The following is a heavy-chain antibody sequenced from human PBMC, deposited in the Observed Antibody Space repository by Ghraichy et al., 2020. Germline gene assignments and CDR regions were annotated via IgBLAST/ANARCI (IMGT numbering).Heavy chain of an antibody. Sequence: GESLNISCSASGFTFSSYAMHWVRQAPGKGLEYVSAISSNGGSTYYADSVKGRFTISRDNSKNTLYLQMSSLRAEDTAVYYCVKMGYYDSSGYYYMNAFDIWGQGTMVTVSS. CDR1: GFTFSSYA. V-gene: IGHV3-64D*06. J-gene: IGHJ3*02. CDR3: VKMGYYDSSGYYYMNAFDI. D-gene: IGHD3-22*01. CDR2: ISSNGGST.